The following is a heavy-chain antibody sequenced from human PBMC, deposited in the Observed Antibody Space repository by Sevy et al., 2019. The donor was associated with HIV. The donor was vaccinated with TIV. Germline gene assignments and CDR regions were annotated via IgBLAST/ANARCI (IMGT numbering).Heavy chain of an antibody. J-gene: IGHJ6*03. V-gene: IGHV4-59*01. Sequence: SETLPLTCTVSGGSISSYYWSWIRQPPGKGLEWIGYIYYSGSTNYNPSLKSRVTISVDTSKNQFSLKLSSVTAADTAVYYCARDLGYSSSWVVEGDYYYYMDVWGKGTTVTVSS. CDR3: ARDLGYSSSWVVEGDYYYYMDV. D-gene: IGHD6-13*01. CDR2: IYYSGST. CDR1: GGSISSYY.